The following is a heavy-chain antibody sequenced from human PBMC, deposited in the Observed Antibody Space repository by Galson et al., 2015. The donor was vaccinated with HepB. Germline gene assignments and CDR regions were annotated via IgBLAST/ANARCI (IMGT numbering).Heavy chain of an antibody. CDR1: GFTFSSYA. V-gene: IGHV3-23*01. J-gene: IGHJ4*02. Sequence: SLRLSCAASGFTFSSYAMSWVRQAPGKGLEWVSAISGSGGSTYYADSVKGRFTISGDNSKNTLYLQMNSLRAEDTAVYYCAKGGSGSYYRNPPDYWGQGTLVTVSS. CDR3: AKGGSGSYYRNPPDY. D-gene: IGHD1-26*01. CDR2: ISGSGGST.